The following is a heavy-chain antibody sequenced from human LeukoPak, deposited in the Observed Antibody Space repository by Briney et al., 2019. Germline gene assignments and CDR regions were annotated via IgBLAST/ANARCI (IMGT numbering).Heavy chain of an antibody. CDR2: INPNSGGT. CDR3: GRVTLYAFDI. D-gene: IGHD4-23*01. J-gene: IGHJ3*02. CDR1: GYTFTGYY. Sequence: ASVKVSCKASGYTFTGYYIHWVRQAPGQGLEWMGWINPNSGGTNYAQKFQVRVTMTRDTSISAVYMELSSLRSEDTAVYYCGRVTLYAFDIWGQGTMVTVSS. V-gene: IGHV1-2*02.